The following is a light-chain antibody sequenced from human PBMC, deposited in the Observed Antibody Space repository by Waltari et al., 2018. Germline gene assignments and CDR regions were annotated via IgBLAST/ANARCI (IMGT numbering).Light chain of an antibody. V-gene: IGKV3-20*01. CDR1: QSVSRT. CDR3: QHYVRLPAT. J-gene: IGKJ1*01. CDR2: GAS. Sequence: EIVLTQSPGTLSLSPGERATLSCRARQSVSRTLASYQQKPGQAPNILSYGASIRATGIPDRFTGSGSGTDFSLTISSLEPEDFAIYFCQHYVRLPATFGQGTKVEIK.